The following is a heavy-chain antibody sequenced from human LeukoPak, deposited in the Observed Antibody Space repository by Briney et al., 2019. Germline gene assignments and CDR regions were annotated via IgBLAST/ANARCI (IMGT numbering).Heavy chain of an antibody. V-gene: IGHV3-30*18. D-gene: IGHD6-19*01. CDR1: GFTFSSYG. J-gene: IGHJ4*02. CDR3: AKDSYSSGWFDY. Sequence: GGSLRLSCAASGFTFSSYGMHWVRQAPGKGLEWVAVIPYDGSNKYYADSVKGRFTISRDNSKNTLYLQMNSLRAEDTAVYYCAKDSYSSGWFDYWGQGTLVTVSS. CDR2: IPYDGSNK.